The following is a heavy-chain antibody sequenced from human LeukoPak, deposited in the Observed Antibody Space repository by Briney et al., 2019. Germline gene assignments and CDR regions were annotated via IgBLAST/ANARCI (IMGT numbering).Heavy chain of an antibody. V-gene: IGHV3-23*01. CDR2: IGGSGGNT. J-gene: IGHJ4*02. CDR3: ATRTAATGPHFDS. CDR1: AFTFSSNA. Sequence: GGPLRHSCAPSAFTFSSNAMSWVRQASGKGLEWVSAIGGSGGNTYYEDSVKDRCTISRDNSKNTFYLQINSLRPEDAAVYYCATRTAATGPHFDSWGQGTLVTVSS. D-gene: IGHD1-14*01.